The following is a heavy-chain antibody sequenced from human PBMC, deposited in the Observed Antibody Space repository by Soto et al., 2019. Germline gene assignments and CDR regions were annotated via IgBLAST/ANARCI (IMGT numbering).Heavy chain of an antibody. CDR1: GFAFSTYA. J-gene: IGHJ6*02. V-gene: IGHV3-23*01. D-gene: IGHD6-13*01. Sequence: PGGSLRLSCAAAGFAFSTYAMTWVRQAPGKGLEWVSVISGSGGSSYYAASVKGRFTISRGNSKNTLFLQMNGLRAEDTAVYYCAKVTKRAAAGRYEYYKYGMDVWGQGTTVTVSS. CDR2: ISGSGGSS. CDR3: AKVTKRAAAGRYEYYKYGMDV.